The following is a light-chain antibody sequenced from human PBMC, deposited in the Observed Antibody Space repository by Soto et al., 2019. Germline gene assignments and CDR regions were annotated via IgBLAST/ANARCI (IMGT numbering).Light chain of an antibody. CDR3: QQYDGWPRT. Sequence: EIVMTQSPATLSVSPGERATLSYRASQSVSSKLAWYQQKPGQAPRLLIYGASTRATGIPARFSGSGSGTEFTLTISSLQSEDFAVYHCQQYDGWPRTFGQGTKVDIK. J-gene: IGKJ1*01. CDR1: QSVSSK. V-gene: IGKV3-15*01. CDR2: GAS.